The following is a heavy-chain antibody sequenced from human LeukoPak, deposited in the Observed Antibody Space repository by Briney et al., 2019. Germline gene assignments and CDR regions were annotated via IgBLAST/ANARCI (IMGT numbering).Heavy chain of an antibody. D-gene: IGHD5-12*01. CDR3: AREHRWLRSFTQEDAFDI. CDR2: TYYRSKWYN. Sequence: SQTLSLTCAISGDSVSSNSAAWNWIRQSPSRGLEWLGRTYYRSKWYNDYAVSVKSRITINPDTSKNQFSLQLNSVTPEDTAVYYCAREHRWLRSFTQEDAFDIWGQGTMVTVSS. CDR1: GDSVSSNSAA. J-gene: IGHJ3*02. V-gene: IGHV6-1*01.